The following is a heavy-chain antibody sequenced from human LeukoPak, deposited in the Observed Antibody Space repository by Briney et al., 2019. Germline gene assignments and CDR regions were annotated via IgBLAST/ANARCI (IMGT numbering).Heavy chain of an antibody. CDR3: AIDCTTIRFYGWHAFDI. CDR2: ITGSSDAI. Sequence: GGCLRLSCAASGFTFSSYSMNSGRQAPGRGLGWVSYITGSSDAIHYTASVAGRFSMSRDNDKILLYLQLNSLRAEDTAVYYCAIDCTTIRFYGWHAFDIWGQGTKVTVSS. J-gene: IGHJ3*02. D-gene: IGHD3-3*01. V-gene: IGHV3-48*01. CDR1: GFTFSSYS.